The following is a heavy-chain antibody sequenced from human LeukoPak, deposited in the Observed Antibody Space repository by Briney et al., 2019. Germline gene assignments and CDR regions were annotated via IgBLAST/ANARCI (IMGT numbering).Heavy chain of an antibody. Sequence: GRSLRLSCAASGFTFSSYAMHWVRQAPGKGLEWVAVISYDGSNKYYADSVKGRFTISRDNSKNTLYLEMNSLRAEDAAVYFCARSPAFYDGAVVKYYFDYWAREPWSPSPQ. V-gene: IGHV3-30*14. CDR1: GFTFSSYA. CDR3: ARSPAFYDGAVVKYYFDY. CDR2: ISYDGSNK. J-gene: IGHJ4*02. D-gene: IGHD6-19*01.